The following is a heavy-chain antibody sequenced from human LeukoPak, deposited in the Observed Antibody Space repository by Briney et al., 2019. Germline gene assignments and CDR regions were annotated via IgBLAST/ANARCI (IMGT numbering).Heavy chain of an antibody. CDR3: ARGGDIVVVPAAEDYYYYMDV. CDR1: GYTFTSCG. CDR2: ISAYNGNT. D-gene: IGHD2-2*01. V-gene: IGHV1-18*01. Sequence: ASVKVSCKASGYTFTSCGISWVRQAPGQGLEWMGWISAYNGNTNYAQKLQGRVTMTTDTSTSTAYMELRSLRSDDTAVYYCARGGDIVVVPAAEDYYYYMDVWGKGTTVTISS. J-gene: IGHJ6*03.